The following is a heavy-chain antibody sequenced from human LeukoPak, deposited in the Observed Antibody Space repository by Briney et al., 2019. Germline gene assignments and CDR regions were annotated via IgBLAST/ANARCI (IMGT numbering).Heavy chain of an antibody. CDR2: IRYDGSNK. D-gene: IGHD2-15*01. CDR3: VTETWWRFDH. CDR1: GFTFRSYG. Sequence: GGSLRLSCAASGFTFRSYGMHWVRQAPGKGLEWVTFIRYDGSNKYYTDSVKGRFTISRDNSKNSLYLHLNFLRAEDTAVYYCVTETWWRFDHWGQGSLVTVSS. J-gene: IGHJ4*02. V-gene: IGHV3-30*02.